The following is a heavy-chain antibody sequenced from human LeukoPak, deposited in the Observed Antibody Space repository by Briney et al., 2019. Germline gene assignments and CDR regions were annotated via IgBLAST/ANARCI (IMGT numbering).Heavy chain of an antibody. D-gene: IGHD1-26*01. CDR3: ARDFSSGNYESNWFDP. CDR1: GYTFTTYA. J-gene: IGHJ5*02. Sequence: ASVKVSCKASGYTFTTYAMHWVRQAPGQRLEWMGWINTGNGNTKYSQEFQGRVTITRKISASTAYMELSSLRSEDTAVYYCARDFSSGNYESNWFDPWGQGTLVTVSS. CDR2: INTGNGNT. V-gene: IGHV1-3*04.